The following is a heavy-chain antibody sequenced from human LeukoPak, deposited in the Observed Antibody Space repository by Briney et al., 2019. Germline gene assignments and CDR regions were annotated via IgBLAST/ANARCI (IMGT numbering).Heavy chain of an antibody. CDR2: INPNSGGT. D-gene: IGHD3-10*01. J-gene: IGHJ4*02. Sequence: ASVKVSCKASGYTFTGYYMHWVRQAPGQGLEWMGWINPNSGGTNCAQKFQGRVTMTRDTSISTAYMELSRLRPDDTAVYYCARAKDGSGRGLYYFDYWGQGTLVTVSS. CDR1: GYTFTGYY. V-gene: IGHV1-2*02. CDR3: ARAKDGSGRGLYYFDY.